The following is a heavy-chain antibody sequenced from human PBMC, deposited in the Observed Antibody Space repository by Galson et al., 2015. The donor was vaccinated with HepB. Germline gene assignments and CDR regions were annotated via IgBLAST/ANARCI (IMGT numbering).Heavy chain of an antibody. D-gene: IGHD3-16*01. CDR2: ISDRGDST. J-gene: IGHJ4*02. CDR3: VKDLTWSQISVFNY. Sequence: SLRLSCAASGFTFINYAMGWVRQAPGKGLEWVSCISDRGDSTYFADSVKGRFAISRDNSKNTVSLQMNSLRVEDTALYFCVKDLTWSQISVFNYWGQGVLVTVSS. V-gene: IGHV3-23*01. CDR1: GFTFINYA.